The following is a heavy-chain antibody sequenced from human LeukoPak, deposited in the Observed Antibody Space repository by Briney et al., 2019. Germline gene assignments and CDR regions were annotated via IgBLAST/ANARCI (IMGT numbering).Heavy chain of an antibody. D-gene: IGHD5-18*01. V-gene: IGHV3-21*01. CDR3: ARTGSCSYGPFDAFDI. CDR2: ISSSSSYI. Sequence: GGSLRLSCAASGFTFSSYSMNWVRQAPGKGLEWVSSISSSSSYIYYADSVKGRFTISRDNAKNSLYLQMNSLRAEDTAVYYCARTGSCSYGPFDAFDIWGQGTMVTVSS. J-gene: IGHJ3*02. CDR1: GFTFSSYS.